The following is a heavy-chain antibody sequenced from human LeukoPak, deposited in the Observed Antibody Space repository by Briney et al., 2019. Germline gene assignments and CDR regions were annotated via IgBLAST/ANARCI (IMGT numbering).Heavy chain of an antibody. J-gene: IGHJ3*02. V-gene: IGHV1-46*03. Sequence: ASVKVSCKASGYTFTSYYMHWVRQAPGQGVEGMGIINPSGGSTSYAQKFQGRVTMTRDTSTSTVYMELSSLRSEDTAVYYCARDDSSGLNSRAGAFDIWGQGTMVTVSS. CDR3: ARDDSSGLNSRAGAFDI. D-gene: IGHD3-22*01. CDR1: GYTFTSYY. CDR2: INPSGGST.